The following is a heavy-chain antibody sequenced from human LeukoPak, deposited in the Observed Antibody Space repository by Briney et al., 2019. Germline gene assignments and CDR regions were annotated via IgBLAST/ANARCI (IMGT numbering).Heavy chain of an antibody. V-gene: IGHV3-7*01. CDR1: GFTFSSYW. D-gene: IGHD2-21*01. J-gene: IGHJ6*02. CDR2: IKQDGSEK. CDR3: ARYCGGDCYGLDV. Sequence: GGSLRLSCTASGFTFSSYWMSWVRQAPGKGLEWVANIKQDGSEKDYVDSVKGRFTISRDNAKNSLHLQMNSLRAGDTALYYCARYCGGDCYGLDVWGQGTTVTVSS.